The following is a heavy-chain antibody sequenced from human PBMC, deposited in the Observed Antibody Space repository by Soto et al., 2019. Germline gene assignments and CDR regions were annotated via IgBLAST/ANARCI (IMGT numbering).Heavy chain of an antibody. Sequence: GESLKISCKGSGYFFSSQWIAWVRLMPGKGLEWMGIIHPGDSDTRYSPSFQGQVTISVDGSINTAYLQSRSLEASDTAVYYCASPGQNRDRPLAFWGQGTRVTVSS. J-gene: IGHJ4*02. CDR3: ASPGQNRDRPLAF. CDR1: GYFFSSQW. V-gene: IGHV5-51*01. CDR2: IHPGDSDT. D-gene: IGHD1-1*01.